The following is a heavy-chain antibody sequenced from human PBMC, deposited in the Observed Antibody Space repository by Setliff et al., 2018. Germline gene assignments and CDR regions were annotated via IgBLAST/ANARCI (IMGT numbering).Heavy chain of an antibody. CDR2: IYQSGRT. V-gene: IGHV4-38-2*02. Sequence: SETLSLTCNVSGDSISSTYHWGWIRQSPGKGLEWIGTIYQSGRTKYNPSLQSRLAISVVTSKNQFSLRVTSMTAADTAVYYCARGSGYYYGAFDSRGQGTLVTVSS. CDR1: GDSISSTYH. CDR3: ARGSGYYYGAFDS. D-gene: IGHD3-22*01. J-gene: IGHJ4*02.